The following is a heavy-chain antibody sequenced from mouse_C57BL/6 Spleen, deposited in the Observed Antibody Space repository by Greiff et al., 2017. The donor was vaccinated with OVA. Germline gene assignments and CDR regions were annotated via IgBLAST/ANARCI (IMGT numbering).Heavy chain of an antibody. CDR3: ARPYDYDWFAY. D-gene: IGHD2-4*01. V-gene: IGHV1-80*01. J-gene: IGHJ3*01. CDR2: IYPGDGDT. Sequence: VQLQESGAELVKPGASVKISCKASGYAFSSYWMNWVKQRPGKGLEWIGQIYPGDGDTNYNGKFKGKATLTADKSSSTAYMQLSSLTSEDSAVYFCARPYDYDWFAYWGQGTLVTVSA. CDR1: GYAFSSYW.